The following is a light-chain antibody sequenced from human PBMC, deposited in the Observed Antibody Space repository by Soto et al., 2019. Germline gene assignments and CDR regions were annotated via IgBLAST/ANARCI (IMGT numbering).Light chain of an antibody. CDR3: EELSRYSCN. CDR1: QTVRNHY. CDR2: DAP. V-gene: IGKV3-20*01. Sequence: VVVSCTDTMSFSRGEISRLSCRASQTVRNHYLAWYQQKPSQAHRSLSYDAPSRATGIRDRFSGGGSGTDFTLTISRLEPEELAAYDSEELSRYSCNFGRRTTVDI. J-gene: IGKJ4*01.